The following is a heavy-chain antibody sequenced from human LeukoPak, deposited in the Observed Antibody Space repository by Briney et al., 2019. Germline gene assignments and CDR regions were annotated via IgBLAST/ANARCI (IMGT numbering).Heavy chain of an antibody. CDR3: ARPPTREAEGFDI. CDR2: INPDGGGT. V-gene: IGHV1-2*02. Sequence: ASVKVSCKASGYTFSDLYIHWVRQAPGQGLEWMGWINPDGGGTEFEQKFQDRVTVTRDTSTSTAFLEISRLTFDDTAVYYCARPPTREAEGFDIWGQGTMVIVS. J-gene: IGHJ3*02. CDR1: GYTFSDLY. D-gene: IGHD1-26*01.